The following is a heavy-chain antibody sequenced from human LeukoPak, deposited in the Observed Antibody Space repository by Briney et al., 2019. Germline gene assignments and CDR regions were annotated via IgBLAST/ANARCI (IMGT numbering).Heavy chain of an antibody. J-gene: IGHJ4*02. CDR1: GFTFSSYA. D-gene: IGHD3-3*01. Sequence: TGGSLRLSCAASGFTFSSYAMSWVRQAPGKGLEWVSAISGSGGSTYYADSVKGRFTISRDNSKNTLYLQMNSLRAEDTAVYYCAKDREWLLWSVHFDYWGQGTLVTVSS. V-gene: IGHV3-23*01. CDR2: ISGSGGST. CDR3: AKDREWLLWSVHFDY.